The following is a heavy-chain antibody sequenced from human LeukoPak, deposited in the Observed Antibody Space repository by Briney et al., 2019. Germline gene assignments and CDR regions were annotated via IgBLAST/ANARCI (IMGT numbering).Heavy chain of an antibody. D-gene: IGHD3-10*01. Sequence: ASVKVSCKASGGTFSSYAISWVRQAPGQGLEWMGGIIPIFGTANYAQKFQGRVTITADKSTSTAYMELSSLRSEDTAVYYCARELKVRGVIIPFDYWGQGTLVTVSS. V-gene: IGHV1-69*06. J-gene: IGHJ4*02. CDR3: ARELKVRGVIIPFDY. CDR1: GGTFSSYA. CDR2: IIPIFGTA.